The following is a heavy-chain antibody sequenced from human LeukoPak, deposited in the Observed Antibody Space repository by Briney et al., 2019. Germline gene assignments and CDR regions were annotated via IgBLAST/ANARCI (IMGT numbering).Heavy chain of an antibody. CDR3: ARDETYYYDSSGYDP. D-gene: IGHD3-22*01. CDR2: ISSSSSYI. J-gene: IGHJ5*02. CDR1: GFTFSSYS. V-gene: IGHV3-21*04. Sequence: GGSLRLSCAASGFTFSSYSMNWVRQAPGKGLEWVSSISSSSSYIYYADSVKGRFTISRDNAKNSLYLQMNSLRAEDTAVYYCARDETYYYDSSGYDPWGQGTLVTVSS.